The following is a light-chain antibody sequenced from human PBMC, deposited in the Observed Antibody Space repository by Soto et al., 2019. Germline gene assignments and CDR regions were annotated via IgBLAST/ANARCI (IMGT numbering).Light chain of an antibody. Sequence: QSALTQPASVSGSPGQSITISCTGTSSDVGGYNYVSWYQQHPGKAPKLMIYDVSNRPSGVSNRFSGSKSGNTASLTISGLQAEDEADYYCSAYTSSSTPVVFSGVTKLTVL. CDR1: SSDVGGYNY. CDR3: SAYTSSSTPVV. CDR2: DVS. J-gene: IGLJ2*01. V-gene: IGLV2-14*01.